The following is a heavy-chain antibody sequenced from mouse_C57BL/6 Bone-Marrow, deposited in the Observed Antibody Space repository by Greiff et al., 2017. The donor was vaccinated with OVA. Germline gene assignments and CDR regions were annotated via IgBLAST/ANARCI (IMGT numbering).Heavy chain of an antibody. J-gene: IGHJ2*01. Sequence: VQLQQSGTVLARPGASVKMSCKTSGYTFTSYWMHWVNQRPGQGLEWIGAIYPGNSDTSYNQKFKGKAKLTAVTSASTAYMELSSLTNEDSAVYYCTPSLLRYQGGYFDYWGQGTTLTVSS. CDR1: GYTFTSYW. D-gene: IGHD1-1*01. V-gene: IGHV1-5*01. CDR2: IYPGNSDT. CDR3: TPSLLRYQGGYFDY.